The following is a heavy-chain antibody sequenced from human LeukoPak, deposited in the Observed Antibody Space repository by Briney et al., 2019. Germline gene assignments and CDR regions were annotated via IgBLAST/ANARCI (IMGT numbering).Heavy chain of an antibody. V-gene: IGHV4-39*02. CDR2: IYYSGST. Sequence: PSETLSLTCTVSGGSICSSSYYWGWIRQPPGKGLEWIGRIYYSGSTNYNPSLQSRVTISVDTSKNQFSLKLSSVTAADTAVYYCARDSWPEVVRFDFWGQGTLVTVSS. CDR3: ARDSWPEVVRFDF. D-gene: IGHD1-14*01. J-gene: IGHJ4*02. CDR1: GGSICSSSYY.